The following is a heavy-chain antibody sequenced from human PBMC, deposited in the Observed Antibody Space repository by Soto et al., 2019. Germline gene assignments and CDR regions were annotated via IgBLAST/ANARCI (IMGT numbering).Heavy chain of an antibody. CDR1: GGSISSYY. Sequence: PSETLSLTCTVSGGSISSYYWSWIRQPAGKGLEWIGRIYTSGSTNYNPSLKSRVTMSVDTSKNQFSLKLSSVTAADTAVYYCARDFKYDFWSGINWFDPWGQGTLVTVSS. V-gene: IGHV4-4*07. CDR2: IYTSGST. D-gene: IGHD3-3*01. J-gene: IGHJ5*02. CDR3: ARDFKYDFWSGINWFDP.